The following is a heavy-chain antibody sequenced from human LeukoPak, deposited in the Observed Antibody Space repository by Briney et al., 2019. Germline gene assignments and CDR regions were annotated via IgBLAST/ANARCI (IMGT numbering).Heavy chain of an antibody. CDR2: IWYDGSNK. CDR3: ARDTAMASMDY. Sequence: PGGSLRLSCAASGFTFSSYGMHWVRQAPGKGLEWVAVIWYDGSNKYYADSVKGRFTISRDNSKNTLYLQMNSLRAEDTAVYYCARDTAMASMDYWGQGTLVTVSS. CDR1: GFTFSSYG. D-gene: IGHD5-18*01. J-gene: IGHJ4*02. V-gene: IGHV3-33*01.